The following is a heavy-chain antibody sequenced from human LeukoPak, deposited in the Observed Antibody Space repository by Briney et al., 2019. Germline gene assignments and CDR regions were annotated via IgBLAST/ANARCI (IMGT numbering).Heavy chain of an antibody. CDR2: IRGSGDST. J-gene: IGHJ4*02. D-gene: IGHD6-19*01. CDR1: GFTFSTYA. CDR3: AKSHSSGWYYFDY. Sequence: PGGSLRLSCAASGFTFSTYAMNWVHQAPGKGLEWVSAIRGSGDSTYYADSVKVRFTISRDNSKNTMYLQMNSLRAEDTAVYYCAKSHSSGWYYFDYWGQGTLVTVSS. V-gene: IGHV3-23*01.